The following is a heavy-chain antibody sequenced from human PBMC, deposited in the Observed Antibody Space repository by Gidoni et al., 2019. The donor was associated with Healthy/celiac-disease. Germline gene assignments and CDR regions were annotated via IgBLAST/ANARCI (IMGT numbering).Heavy chain of an antibody. CDR3: AREEGIAVDDAFDI. V-gene: IGHV4-31*03. J-gene: IGHJ3*02. CDR2: SYYSGST. Sequence: QVQLPESGPGLVMPSQTLSLTCTVSGGSISSGGYYWSWLRQPPGKGLEWIGYSYYSGSTYYNPALKMRVTIAVDTYKNQFSLKLSSVTAADTAGYYCAREEGIAVDDAFDIWGQGTMVTVSS. D-gene: IGHD6-19*01. CDR1: GGSISSGGYY.